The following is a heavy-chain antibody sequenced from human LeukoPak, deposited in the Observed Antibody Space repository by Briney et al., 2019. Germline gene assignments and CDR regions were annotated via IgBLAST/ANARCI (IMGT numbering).Heavy chain of an antibody. V-gene: IGHV1-69*04. CDR2: IIPILGIA. D-gene: IGHD1-26*01. Sequence: ASVKVSCKASGYTFTGYYIHWVRQAPGQGLEWMGRIIPILGIANYAQKFQGRVTITADKSTSTAYMELSSLRSEDTAVYYCARESYSGSYYDAFDIWGQGTMVTVSS. CDR1: GYTFTGYY. J-gene: IGHJ3*02. CDR3: ARESYSGSYYDAFDI.